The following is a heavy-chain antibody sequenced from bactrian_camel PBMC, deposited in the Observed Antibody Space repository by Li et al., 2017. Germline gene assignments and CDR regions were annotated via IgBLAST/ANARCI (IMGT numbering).Heavy chain of an antibody. J-gene: IGHJ4*01. Sequence: HVQLVESGGGSVQSGGSLRLSCAASGSGYISGTYCLGWFQQVPGKQREGVAAIAPSTGSTYYDDSIKGRFTVSHVNSNNTLHLQMNSLVPEDTAMYYCAAGPESFQGSQEDCDGDLCPVCHEFDSWGQGTQVTVS. CDR2: IAPSTGST. CDR1: GSGYISGTYC. D-gene: IGHD5*01. CDR3: AAGPESFQGSQEDCDGDLCPVCHEFDS. V-gene: IGHV3S54*01.